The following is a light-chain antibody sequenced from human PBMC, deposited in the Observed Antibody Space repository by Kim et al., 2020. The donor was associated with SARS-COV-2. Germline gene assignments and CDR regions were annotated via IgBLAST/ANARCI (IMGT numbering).Light chain of an antibody. CDR1: QNVGSN. V-gene: IGKV3-15*01. Sequence: SPGERHILSCRASQNVGSNIAWYQQRPGQAPRLIMYDASTRARNITAKFTGSGSGTEFTLTISGLQSADSAVYYCQEYNDWPRITFGGGTKVDIK. J-gene: IGKJ4*01. CDR2: DAS. CDR3: QEYNDWPRIT.